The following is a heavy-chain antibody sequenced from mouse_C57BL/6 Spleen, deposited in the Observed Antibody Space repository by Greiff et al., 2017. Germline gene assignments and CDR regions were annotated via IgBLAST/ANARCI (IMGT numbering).Heavy chain of an antibody. CDR3: ARSDYGYDENAMDY. D-gene: IGHD2-2*01. CDR2: IYPGDGDT. V-gene: IGHV1-80*01. Sequence: QVQLKQSGAELVKPGASVKISCKASGYAFSSYWMNWVKQRPGKGLEWIGQIYPGDGDTNYNGKFKGKATLTADKSSSTAYMQLSSLTSEDSAVYFCARSDYGYDENAMDYWGQGTSVTVSS. J-gene: IGHJ4*01. CDR1: GYAFSSYW.